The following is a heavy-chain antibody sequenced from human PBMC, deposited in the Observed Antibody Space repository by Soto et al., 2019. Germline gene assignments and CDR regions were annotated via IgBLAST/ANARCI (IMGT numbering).Heavy chain of an antibody. J-gene: IGHJ5*02. Sequence: PSETLSLTCAVSGYSISSGYYWGCIRQPPGKGLEWIGSIYHSGSTYYNPSLKSRVTISVDTSKNQFSLKLSSVTAADTAVYYCARRAGIAAAGVWFDPWGQGTLVTVYS. CDR2: IYHSGST. D-gene: IGHD6-13*01. V-gene: IGHV4-38-2*01. CDR3: ARRAGIAAAGVWFDP. CDR1: GYSISSGYY.